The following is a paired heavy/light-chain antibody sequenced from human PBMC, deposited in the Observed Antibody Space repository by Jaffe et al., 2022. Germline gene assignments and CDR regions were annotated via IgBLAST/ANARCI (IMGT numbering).Heavy chain of an antibody. Sequence: QVQLVESGGGVVQPGGSLRLSCAASGFRFKSYGMHWVRQAPDKGLEWVAYIRHDGSKQYHAESLRGRFTISRDNSINMVYLQMNSLRPEDTAVYYCATDATWHCDSWGQGTLVTVSS. V-gene: IGHV3-30*02. CDR2: IRHDGSKQ. J-gene: IGHJ4*02. CDR3: ATDATWHCDS. CDR1: GFRFKSYG.
Light chain of an antibody. V-gene: IGLV8-61*01. J-gene: IGLJ3*02. CDR2: TTN. CDR1: FGSVSTSYY. CDR3: ALYMGGDIWV. Sequence: QTVVTQEPSFSVSPGGTVTLTCGLSFGSVSTSYYPSWYQQTPGQAPRTLMYTTNIRSSGVPDRFSGSILGNKAALTITGAQTDDESVYFCALYMGGDIWVFGGGSKLTVL.